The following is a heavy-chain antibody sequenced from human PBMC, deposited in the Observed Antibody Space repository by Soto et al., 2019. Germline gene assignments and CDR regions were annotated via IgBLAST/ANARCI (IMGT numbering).Heavy chain of an antibody. Sequence: ASVKVSCKVSGYTLTELSMRWVRQAPGKGLEWMGGFDPEDGETIYAQKFQGRVTMTEDTSTDTAYMELSSLRSEDTAVYYCATAAGSIAGNWFDPWGQGTLVTVSS. CDR2: FDPEDGET. CDR1: GYTLTELS. J-gene: IGHJ5*02. D-gene: IGHD6-6*01. V-gene: IGHV1-24*01. CDR3: ATAAGSIAGNWFDP.